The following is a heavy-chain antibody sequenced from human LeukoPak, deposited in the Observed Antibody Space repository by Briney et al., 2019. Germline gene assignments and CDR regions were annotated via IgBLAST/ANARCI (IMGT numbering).Heavy chain of an antibody. V-gene: IGHV1-18*01. CDR2: ISAYNGNT. CDR3: ARGRHYDSSGYDLHYYYYYGMDV. CDR1: GYTFTSYG. Sequence: ASVKVSCKASGYTFTSYGISWVRQAPGQGLEWVGWISAYNGNTNYAQKLQGRVTMTTDTSTSTAYMELRSLRSDDTAVYYCARGRHYDSSGYDLHYYYYYGMDVWGQGTTVTVSS. J-gene: IGHJ6*02. D-gene: IGHD3-22*01.